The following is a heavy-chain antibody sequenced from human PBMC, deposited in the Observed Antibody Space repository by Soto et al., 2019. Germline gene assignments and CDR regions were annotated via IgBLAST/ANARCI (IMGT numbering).Heavy chain of an antibody. CDR3: VTLPHYGDPNAGF. J-gene: IGHJ4*02. D-gene: IGHD4-17*01. V-gene: IGHV4-39*02. Sequence: QQQLQESGPGLVKPSETLSLTCTFSGDSISSSKYFWGWIRQPPGKGLEWIGTIYYSGSPSYNSSLKSRVTISVDTSKNHFSLKLTSMTAADTAVYYCVTLPHYGDPNAGFWGQGILVTVSS. CDR2: IYYSGSP. CDR1: GDSISSSKYF.